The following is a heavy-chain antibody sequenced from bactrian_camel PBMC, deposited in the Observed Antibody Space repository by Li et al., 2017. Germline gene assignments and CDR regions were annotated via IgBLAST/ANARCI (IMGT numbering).Heavy chain of an antibody. Sequence: HVQLVESGGGLVQPGGSLRLPCTAAGFTFSNYGMSWVRQAPGKELEWVSGIYADGSNTAYADSAKGRFTISQDNAKNTVYLQMNSLKPEDTAMYYCAATTPAHKKLPKRPCFASDYDHLGPGTQVTVS. CDR1: GFTFSNYG. D-gene: IGHD4*01. CDR2: IYADGSNT. J-gene: IGHJ4*01. V-gene: IGHV3S6*01. CDR3: AATTPAHKKLPKRPCFASDYDH.